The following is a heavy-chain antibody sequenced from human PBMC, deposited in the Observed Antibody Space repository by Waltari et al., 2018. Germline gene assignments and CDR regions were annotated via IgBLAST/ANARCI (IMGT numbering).Heavy chain of an antibody. D-gene: IGHD6-19*01. V-gene: IGHV4-39*07. Sequence: QLQLQESGPGLVKPSETLSLTCTVSGGSISSSSYYWGWIRQPPGQGLEWIGSIYYSGSTYYNPSLKSRVTISVDTSKNQFSLKLSSVTAADTAVYYCAREGLGVAVAGTGFYYFDYWGQGTLVTVSS. CDR2: IYYSGST. CDR1: GGSISSSSYY. J-gene: IGHJ4*02. CDR3: AREGLGVAVAGTGFYYFDY.